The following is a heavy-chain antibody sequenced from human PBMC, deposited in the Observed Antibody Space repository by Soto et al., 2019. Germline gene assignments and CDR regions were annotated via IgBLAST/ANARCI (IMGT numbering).Heavy chain of an antibody. CDR3: ARILFGRSVAGGYFYMDV. CDR2: IFSNDEK. J-gene: IGHJ6*03. V-gene: IGHV2-26*01. D-gene: IGHD6-19*01. CDR1: GFSLSNGKVG. Sequence: HVALKESGPVLVKPTETLTLTCTVSGFSLSNGKVGVSWIRQPPAKALEWLAHIFSNDEKSYRTSLKSSLTISEDTSKSQVVLTMTNVDPVDTATYYCARILFGRSVAGGYFYMDVWGKGTTVTVSS.